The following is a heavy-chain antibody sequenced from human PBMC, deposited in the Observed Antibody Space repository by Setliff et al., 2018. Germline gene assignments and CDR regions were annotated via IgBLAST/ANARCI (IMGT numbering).Heavy chain of an antibody. CDR1: GFSFSSYE. CDR3: ARGSSWYVCKY. CDR2: ISSSGSTI. V-gene: IGHV3-48*03. J-gene: IGHJ4*02. Sequence: PGESLKISCGASGFSFSSYEMNWVRQVPGKGLEWVSYISSSGSTIYYADSVKGRFTISRDNAKNALYLQMNSLRAEDTAVYYCARGSSWYVCKYWGQGTLVTVSS. D-gene: IGHD6-13*01.